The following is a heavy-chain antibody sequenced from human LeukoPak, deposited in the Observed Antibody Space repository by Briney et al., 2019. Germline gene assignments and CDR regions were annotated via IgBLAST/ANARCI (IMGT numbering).Heavy chain of an antibody. CDR2: INHSGST. CDR1: GGSFSGYY. D-gene: IGHD3-22*01. J-gene: IGHJ4*02. V-gene: IGHV4-34*01. CDR3: ARVGMYYYDSSGYCDY. Sequence: SETLSLTCAVYGGSFSGYYWSWLRQPPGKGLEWIGEINHSGSTNYNPSLKSRVTISVDTSKNQFSLKLSSVTAADTAVYYCARVGMYYYDSSGYCDYWGQGTLVTVSS.